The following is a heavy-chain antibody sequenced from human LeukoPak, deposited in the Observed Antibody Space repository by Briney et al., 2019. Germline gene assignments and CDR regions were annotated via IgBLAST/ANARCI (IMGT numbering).Heavy chain of an antibody. D-gene: IGHD3-9*01. Sequence: ASVKVSCKASGYTFISYAMHWVRQAPGQRLEWMGWIDVGNGNTIYSQKFQGRVAITRDTSASTAYMELSSLRSEDTAVYYCATYNYDILTGYYKSEALDIWGRGTMVTVSS. J-gene: IGHJ3*02. CDR1: GYTFISYA. V-gene: IGHV1-3*01. CDR2: IDVGNGNT. CDR3: ATYNYDILTGYYKSEALDI.